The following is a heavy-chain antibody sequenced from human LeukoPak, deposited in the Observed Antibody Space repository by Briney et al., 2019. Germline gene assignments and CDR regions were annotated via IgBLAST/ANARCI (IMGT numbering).Heavy chain of an antibody. D-gene: IGHD3-9*01. Sequence: GGSLRLSCAVSGFTFSSYWMSWARRAPGKGLEWVANIKQDGSEKYYVDSVKGRFTISRDNSKNTLYLQMNSLRTEDTAVYYCAKAEGYDILTGLDYWGQGTLVTVSS. CDR2: IKQDGSEK. J-gene: IGHJ4*02. CDR3: AKAEGYDILTGLDY. V-gene: IGHV3-7*05. CDR1: GFTFSSYW.